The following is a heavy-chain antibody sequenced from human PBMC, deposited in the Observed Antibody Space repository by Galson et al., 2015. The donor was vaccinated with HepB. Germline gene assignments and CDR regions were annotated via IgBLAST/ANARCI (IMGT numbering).Heavy chain of an antibody. CDR1: GYSFTSYW. V-gene: IGHV5-10-1*01. CDR3: ARTVNYYGSGSPRDNWYFDL. Sequence: QSGAEVKKPGESLRISCKGSGYSFTSYWISWVRQMPGKGLEWMGRIDPSDSYTNYSPSFQGHVTISADKSISTAYLQWSSLKASDTAMYYCARTVNYYGSGSPRDNWYFDLWGRGTLVTVSS. D-gene: IGHD3-10*01. J-gene: IGHJ2*01. CDR2: IDPSDSYT.